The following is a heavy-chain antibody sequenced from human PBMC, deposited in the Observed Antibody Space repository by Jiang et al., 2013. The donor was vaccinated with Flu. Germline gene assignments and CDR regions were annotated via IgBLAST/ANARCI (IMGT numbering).Heavy chain of an antibody. D-gene: IGHD1-14*01. CDR2: IDYSGST. Sequence: LLKPSGDPCPSPCTVSGGSVKIGSYYWSWIRQPPGKGLEWIGYIDYSGSTNXNPPLKSRVTISLDTSKNQFSLKLSSVTAADTAVYYCARSPVPAWFDPWGQGTLVTVSS. V-gene: IGHV4-61*01. CDR1: GGSVKIGSYY. J-gene: IGHJ5*02. CDR3: ARSPVPAWFDP.